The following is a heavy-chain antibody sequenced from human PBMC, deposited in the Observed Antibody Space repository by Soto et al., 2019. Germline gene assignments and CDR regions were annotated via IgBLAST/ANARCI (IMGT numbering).Heavy chain of an antibody. V-gene: IGHV4-4*02. J-gene: IGHJ6*02. CDR1: GGSISNNDW. CDR3: ARARTDAEGFDYYYGMDV. D-gene: IGHD3-10*01. Sequence: QVQLQESGPGLVKPSGTLSLTCTVSGGSISNNDWWSWVRQPPGKTLEWIGDIYHGGSTNYNPALKSRITISTDKCENQFSLRLTSATAADTAVYYCARARTDAEGFDYYYGMDVWGQGATVTVSS. CDR2: IYHGGST.